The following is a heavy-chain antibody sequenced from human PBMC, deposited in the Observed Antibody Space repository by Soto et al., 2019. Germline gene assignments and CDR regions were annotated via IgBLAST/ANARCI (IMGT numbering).Heavy chain of an antibody. D-gene: IGHD6-6*01. CDR2: IYPVDSDT. V-gene: IGHV5-51*01. Sequence: GESLKISCKGSGYSFTSYWIGWVRQMPGKGLEWMGIIYPVDSDTRYSPSFQGQVTISADKSISTAYLQWSSLKASDTAMYYCATSSIAARPPGDYGMDVWGQGTTVTVSS. CDR3: ATSSIAARPPGDYGMDV. J-gene: IGHJ6*02. CDR1: GYSFTSYW.